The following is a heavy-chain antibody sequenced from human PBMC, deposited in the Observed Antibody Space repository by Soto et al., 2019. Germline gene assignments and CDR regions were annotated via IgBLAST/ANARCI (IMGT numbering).Heavy chain of an antibody. CDR3: ARERHCSGTSCPSGLNNYYYMDV. J-gene: IGHJ6*03. Sequence: EVQLVESGGGLVQPGGSLRLSCAASGFTFSSYWMSWVRQAPGKGLEWVASLKQDGSEIYYVDSVKGRFTISRDHAKNSLFLQMNSLRAEDTAVYYCARERHCSGTSCPSGLNNYYYMDVWGKGTTVTVSS. CDR2: LKQDGSEI. V-gene: IGHV3-7*01. D-gene: IGHD2-2*01. CDR1: GFTFSSYW.